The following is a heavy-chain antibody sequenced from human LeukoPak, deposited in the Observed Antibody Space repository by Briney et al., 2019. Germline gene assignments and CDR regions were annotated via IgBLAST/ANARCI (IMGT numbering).Heavy chain of an antibody. CDR2: ISSSSSTI. Sequence: GGSLRLSCAASGFTFSSYSMNWVRQAPGKGLEWVSYISSSSSTIYYADSVKGRFTISRDNAKSSLYLQMNSLRAEDTAVYYCAREGSSWYWDFDYWGQGTLVTVSS. CDR1: GFTFSSYS. CDR3: AREGSSWYWDFDY. J-gene: IGHJ4*02. V-gene: IGHV3-48*01. D-gene: IGHD6-13*01.